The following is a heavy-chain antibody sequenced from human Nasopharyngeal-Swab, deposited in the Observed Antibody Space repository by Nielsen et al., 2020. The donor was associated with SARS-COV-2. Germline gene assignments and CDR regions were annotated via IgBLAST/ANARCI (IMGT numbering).Heavy chain of an antibody. CDR3: AKAQWDSKYCGGDCSVGMDV. CDR2: ISGDGGST. CDR1: GFTFDDYA. V-gene: IGHV3-43*02. J-gene: IGHJ6*02. Sequence: GESLKISCAASGFTFDDYAMHWVRQAPGKGLEWVSLISGDGGSTYYADSVKGRFTISRDNSKNSLYLQMNSLRTEDTALYYCAKAQWDSKYCGGDCSVGMDVWGQGTTVTVSS. D-gene: IGHD2-21*02.